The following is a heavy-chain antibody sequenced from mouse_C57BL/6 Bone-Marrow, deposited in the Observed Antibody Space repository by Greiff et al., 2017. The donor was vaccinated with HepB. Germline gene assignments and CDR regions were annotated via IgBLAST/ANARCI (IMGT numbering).Heavy chain of an antibody. V-gene: IGHV1-50*01. CDR2: IDPSDSYT. CDR1: GYTFTSYW. Sequence: QVQLQQPGAELVKPGASVKLSCKASGYTFTSYWMQWVKQRPGQGLEWIGEIDPSDSYTNYNQKFKGKATLTVDTSSSTAYMQLSSLTSEDSAVYYCARRITYYFDYWGQGTTLTVSS. CDR3: ARRITYYFDY. J-gene: IGHJ2*01. D-gene: IGHD2-4*01.